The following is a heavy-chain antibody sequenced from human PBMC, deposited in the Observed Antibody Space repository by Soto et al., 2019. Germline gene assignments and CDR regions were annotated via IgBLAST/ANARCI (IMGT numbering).Heavy chain of an antibody. J-gene: IGHJ5*02. CDR3: ARGYCSSTSCFDP. V-gene: IGHV4-31*03. CDR2: IYYSGST. D-gene: IGHD2-2*01. CDR1: GGSISSGGYY. Sequence: QVQLQESGPGLVKPSQTLSLTCSVSGGSISSGGYYWSWIRQHPGKGLEWIGYIYYSGSTSYHPSLKSRVTISVDTSKHQFSLKLSSVTAADTAVYYCARGYCSSTSCFDPWGQGTLVTVSS.